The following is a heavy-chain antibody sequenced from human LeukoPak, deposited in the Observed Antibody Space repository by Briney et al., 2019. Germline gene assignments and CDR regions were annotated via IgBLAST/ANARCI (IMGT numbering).Heavy chain of an antibody. CDR3: ARVVPNYDFWSGYYFGY. J-gene: IGHJ4*02. CDR1: GYTFTSYD. Sequence: ASVKVSCKASGYTFTSYDINWVRQAPGQGLEWMGWINPNSGGTNYAQKFQGRVTMTRDTSISTAYMELSRLRSDDTAVYYCARVVPNYDFWSGYYFGYWGQGTLVTVSS. V-gene: IGHV1-2*02. D-gene: IGHD3-3*01. CDR2: INPNSGGT.